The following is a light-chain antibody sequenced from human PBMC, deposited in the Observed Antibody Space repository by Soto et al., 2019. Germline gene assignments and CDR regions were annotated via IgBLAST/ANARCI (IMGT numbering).Light chain of an antibody. J-gene: IGKJ1*01. CDR1: QSVSSY. CDR2: AAS. CDR3: QQRSNWRWT. Sequence: EIVLTQSPATLSLSPGERATLSCRSSQSVSSYLAWYQQKPGQAPRLLIYAASNRATGIPARFSGSGSGTDFTRTISSLEPEDFAVYYCQQRSNWRWTFGQGTKADIK. V-gene: IGKV3-11*01.